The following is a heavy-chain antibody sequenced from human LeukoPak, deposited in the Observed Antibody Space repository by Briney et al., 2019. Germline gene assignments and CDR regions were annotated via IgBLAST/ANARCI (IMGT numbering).Heavy chain of an antibody. CDR1: GGSISSYY. J-gene: IGHJ4*02. D-gene: IGHD2/OR15-2a*01. Sequence: PSETLTLTCTVSGGSISSYYCSWIRQPPGQGLEWIAYISDIRSINYNPSLKSRVTISLDTSKNQFSLKLSSVTAADTAGYYCAGHHPRNTVDFWGQGTLVTVSS. V-gene: IGHV4-59*08. CDR2: ISDIRSI. CDR3: AGHHPRNTVDF.